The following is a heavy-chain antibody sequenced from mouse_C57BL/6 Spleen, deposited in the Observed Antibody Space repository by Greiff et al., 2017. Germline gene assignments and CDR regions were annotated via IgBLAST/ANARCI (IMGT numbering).Heavy chain of an antibody. V-gene: IGHV2-2*01. CDR3: ARNNYYGSSYYYAMDY. J-gene: IGHJ4*01. CDR2: IWSGGST. CDR1: GFSLTSYG. D-gene: IGHD1-1*01. Sequence: VQLQQSGPGLVQPSQSLSITCTVSGFSLTSYGVHWVRQSPGKGLEWLGVIWSGGSTDYNAAFISRLSISKDNSKCQVFFKMNSLQADDTAIYYCARNNYYGSSYYYAMDYWGQGTSVTVSS.